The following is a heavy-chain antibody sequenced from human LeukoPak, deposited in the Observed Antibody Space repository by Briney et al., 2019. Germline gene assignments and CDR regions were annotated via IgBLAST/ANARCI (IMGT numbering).Heavy chain of an antibody. CDR1: GFTRCSNT. J-gene: IGHJ6*02. CDR3: AKDGCGGCHRYGMDV. CDR2: ISGSGGSI. V-gene: IGHV3-23*01. D-gene: IGHD6-19*01. Sequence: RGSLRLSRAAPGFTRCSNTMSWGRRGIREGLGKGPAISGSGGSIYYADSVKGRFTISRDNSKNTLYLQMNSLRAEDTAVYYCAKDGCGGCHRYGMDVWGQGTTVTVSS.